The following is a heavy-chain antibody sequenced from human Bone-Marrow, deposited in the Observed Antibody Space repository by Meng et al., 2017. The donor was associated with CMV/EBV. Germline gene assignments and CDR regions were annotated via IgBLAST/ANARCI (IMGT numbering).Heavy chain of an antibody. J-gene: IGHJ5*02. CDR1: GYTFTGYY. Sequence: ASVKVSCKASGYTFTGYYIYWVRQAPGQGLEWMGWINPNSGGTDYAQKFQGRVTMTRDTSISTAYMELSRLRSDDTAVYYWGRDPFYCPTTTCHTYNWFDPWGQGTLVTVSS. CDR2: INPNSGGT. V-gene: IGHV1-2*02. CDR3: GRDPFYCPTTTCHTYNWFDP. D-gene: IGHD2-2*01.